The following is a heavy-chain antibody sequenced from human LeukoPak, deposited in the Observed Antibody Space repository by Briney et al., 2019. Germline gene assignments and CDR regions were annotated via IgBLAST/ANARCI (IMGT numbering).Heavy chain of an antibody. Sequence: GASVKVSCKASGYTFTSYDINWVRQATGQGLEWMGWMNPNSGNTGYAQKFQGRVTMTRNTSISTAYMELSSLRSEDTAVYYCASGNYYDSSGQETMDVWGKGTTVTVSS. CDR3: ASGNYYDSSGQETMDV. V-gene: IGHV1-8*01. CDR1: GYTFTSYD. D-gene: IGHD3-22*01. CDR2: MNPNSGNT. J-gene: IGHJ6*04.